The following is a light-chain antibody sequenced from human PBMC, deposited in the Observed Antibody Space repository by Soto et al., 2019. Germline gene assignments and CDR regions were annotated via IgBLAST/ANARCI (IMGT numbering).Light chain of an antibody. J-gene: IGLJ1*01. CDR1: SSDVGGYNY. CDR2: DVS. V-gene: IGLV2-14*01. CDR3: SSYTRSSFYV. Sequence: QSALTQPASVSGSPGQSITISCTGTSSDVGGYNYVSWYQQHPGKAPKLMIFDVSNRPSGVSTRFSGSKSGNTASLTISGLQAEDEADYYCSSYTRSSFYVFGTGTKVTVL.